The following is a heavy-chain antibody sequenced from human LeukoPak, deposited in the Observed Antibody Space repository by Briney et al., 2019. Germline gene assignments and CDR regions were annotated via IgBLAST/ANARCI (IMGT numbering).Heavy chain of an antibody. CDR2: INRSGST. V-gene: IGHV4-34*01. D-gene: IGHD1-14*01. Sequence: PSETPSLTCAVYGGSISADYWTWIRQSPGKGLEWIGEINRSGSTNYNPSLKSRVIISLYTSKNQFSLKLTSMTAADTALYYCTRGPRGTPYYWGQGTLVTVSS. J-gene: IGHJ4*02. CDR1: GGSISADY. CDR3: TRGPRGTPYY.